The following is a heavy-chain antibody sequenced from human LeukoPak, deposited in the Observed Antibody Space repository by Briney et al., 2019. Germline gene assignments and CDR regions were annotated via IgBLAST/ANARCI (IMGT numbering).Heavy chain of an antibody. Sequence: GGSLRLSCAASGFTFSSYATHWVRQAPGKGLEGVAVISDDGSNKYYADPVKGRSTTSRDNSKHTLYLQSNSLRAEDTTVYFFARSRDVVVTARAYFDYWGQGTLVTVSS. CDR3: ARSRDVVVTARAYFDY. V-gene: IGHV3-30*04. J-gene: IGHJ4*02. CDR1: GFTFSSYA. D-gene: IGHD2-21*02. CDR2: ISDDGSNK.